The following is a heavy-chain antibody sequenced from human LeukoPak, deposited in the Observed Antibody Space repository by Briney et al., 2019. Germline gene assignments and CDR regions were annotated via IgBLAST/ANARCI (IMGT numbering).Heavy chain of an antibody. V-gene: IGHV3-23*01. CDR2: VSGSGGST. D-gene: IGHD3-3*01. Sequence: PGGSLRLSCAASGFTFSSYDMSWVRQAPGKGLEWVSAVSGSGGSTYYADSVKGRFSISRDNAKNSLFLQMDSLRVEDTAVYYCARDRGTFGVVDSWGQGTLVAVSS. J-gene: IGHJ4*02. CDR3: ARDRGTFGVVDS. CDR1: GFTFSSYD.